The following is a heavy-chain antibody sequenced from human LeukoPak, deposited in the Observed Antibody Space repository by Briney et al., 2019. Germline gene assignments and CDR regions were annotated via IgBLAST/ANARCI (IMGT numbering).Heavy chain of an antibody. V-gene: IGHV4-39*01. D-gene: IGHD6-13*01. J-gene: IGHJ5*02. Sequence: SETLSLTCTVSGGSISSSSYYRGWIRQPPGKGLEWIGSIYYSGSTYYNPSLKSRVTISVDTSKNQFSLKLSSVTVADTAVYYCARSSGYSSSGGLNWFDTWGQGTLVTVSS. CDR1: GGSISSSSYY. CDR2: IYYSGST. CDR3: ARSSGYSSSGGLNWFDT.